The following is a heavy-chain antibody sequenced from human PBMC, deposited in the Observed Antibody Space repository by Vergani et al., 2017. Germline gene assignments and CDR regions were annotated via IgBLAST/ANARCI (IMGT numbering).Heavy chain of an antibody. V-gene: IGHV4-30-4*01. J-gene: IGHJ6*02. CDR2: IYYSGST. Sequence: QVQLQESGPGLVKPSQTLALTYTVSGGSISSGDYCWSWIRQPPGKGLEWIGYIYYSGSTYYNPSLKSRVTISVDTSKNQFSLKLSSVTAADTAVYYCARVRRXDSSGYYYYYGMDVWGQGTTVTVSS. CDR3: ARVRRXDSSGYYYYYGMDV. D-gene: IGHD3-22*01. CDR1: GGSISSGDYC.